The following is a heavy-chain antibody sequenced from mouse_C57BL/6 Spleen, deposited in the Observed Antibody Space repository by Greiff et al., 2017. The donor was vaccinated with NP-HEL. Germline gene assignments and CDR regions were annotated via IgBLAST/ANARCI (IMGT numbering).Heavy chain of an antibody. Sequence: EVKLVESEGGLVQPGSSMKLSCTASGFTFSDYYMAWVRQVPEKGLEWVANINYDGSSTYYLDSLKSRFIISRDNAKNILYLQMSSLKSEDTATYYCARASYDYEDYAMDYWGKGTSVTVSS. V-gene: IGHV5-16*01. CDR1: GFTFSDYY. J-gene: IGHJ4*01. CDR2: INYDGSST. D-gene: IGHD2-4*01. CDR3: ARASYDYEDYAMDY.